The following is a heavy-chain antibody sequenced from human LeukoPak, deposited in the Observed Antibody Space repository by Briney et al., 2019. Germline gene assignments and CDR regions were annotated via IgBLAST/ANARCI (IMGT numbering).Heavy chain of an antibody. CDR3: ARHQVGATSPFDY. D-gene: IGHD1-26*01. Sequence: TETLSLTCAVSGGSISSSSSNCWTWVRQPPGKGLEWIGEIYHSGATNYNPSLKSRVTISVDTSKNQFSLKLSSVTAADTAVYYCARHQVGATSPFDYWGQGTLVTVSS. CDR2: IYHSGAT. CDR1: GGSISSSSSNC. J-gene: IGHJ4*02. V-gene: IGHV4-39*01.